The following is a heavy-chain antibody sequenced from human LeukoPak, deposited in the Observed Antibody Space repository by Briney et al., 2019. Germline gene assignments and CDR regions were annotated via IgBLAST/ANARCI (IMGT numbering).Heavy chain of an antibody. CDR1: GFSFSNYA. D-gene: IGHD3-3*01. Sequence: GGSLRLSCAASGFSFSNYAMSWVRQAPGRGLEWVAVISYDGSNKYYADSVKGRFTISRDNSKNTLYLQMNSLRAEDTAVYYCARDDFWSGYGYWGQGTLVTVSS. CDR2: ISYDGSNK. J-gene: IGHJ4*02. V-gene: IGHV3-30*04. CDR3: ARDDFWSGYGY.